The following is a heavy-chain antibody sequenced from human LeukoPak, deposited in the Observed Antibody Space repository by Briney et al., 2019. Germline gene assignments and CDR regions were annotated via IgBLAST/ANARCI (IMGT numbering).Heavy chain of an antibody. CDR3: AREGYCSSTSCYPDY. J-gene: IGHJ4*02. CDR2: INRDGSYT. CDR1: GFTVNSYW. D-gene: IGHD2-2*01. Sequence: PGGSLRLSCAASGFTVNSYWMQWVRQAPGKGLVWVSRINRDGSYTRNADSVKGRFTISKGSAKNTLFLQMNSLRAEDTAVYYCAREGYCSSTSCYPDYWGQGTLVTVSS. V-gene: IGHV3-74*01.